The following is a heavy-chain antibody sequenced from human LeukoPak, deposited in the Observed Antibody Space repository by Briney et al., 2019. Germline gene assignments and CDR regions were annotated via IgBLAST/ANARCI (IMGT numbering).Heavy chain of an antibody. D-gene: IGHD3-10*01. V-gene: IGHV4-30-2*01. CDR2: IQHSGST. Sequence: NASQTLSLTCAVSGGSIRSGGYSWSWIRQPPGKGLEWIGYIQHSGSTCYNPSLQSRVATSVDRSKNQFSLRLHSVTAADTAVYYCARGGITAFDLWGQGTMVTVSS. CDR1: GGSIRSGGYS. CDR3: ARGGITAFDL. J-gene: IGHJ3*01.